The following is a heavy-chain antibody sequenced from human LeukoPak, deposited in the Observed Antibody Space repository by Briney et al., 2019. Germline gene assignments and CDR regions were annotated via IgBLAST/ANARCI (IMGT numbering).Heavy chain of an antibody. V-gene: IGHV3-30*18. J-gene: IGHJ4*02. CDR3: AKAIYCTNGVCGIDY. CDR2: ISYDGSNK. D-gene: IGHD2-8*01. Sequence: GGSLRLSCATSGFTFSSYGMHWVRQAPGKGLEWVAVISYDGSNKYYADSVKGRFTISRDNSKNTLYLQMNSLRAEDTAVYYCAKAIYCTNGVCGIDYWGQGTLVTVSS. CDR1: GFTFSSYG.